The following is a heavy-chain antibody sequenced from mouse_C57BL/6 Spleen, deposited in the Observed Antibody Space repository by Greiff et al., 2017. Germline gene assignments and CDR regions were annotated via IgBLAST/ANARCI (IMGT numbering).Heavy chain of an antibody. CDR1: GYTFTSYG. CDR2: IYPRSGNT. CDR3: ARGGTYAMDY. Sequence: VQGVESGAELARPGASVKLSCKASGYTFTSYGISWVKQRTGQGLEWIGEIYPRSGNTSYNEKFKGKATLTADKSSSTAYMELRSLTSEDSAVYFCARGGTYAMDYWGQGTSVTVSS. J-gene: IGHJ4*01. V-gene: IGHV1-81*01.